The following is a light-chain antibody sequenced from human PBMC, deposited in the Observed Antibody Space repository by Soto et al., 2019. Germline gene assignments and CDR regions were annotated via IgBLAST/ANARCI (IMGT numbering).Light chain of an antibody. CDR3: CAYAGSYRNWV. CDR2: DVS. CDR1: SSDVGGYND. Sequence: QSALTQPRSVSGSPGQSVTIACTGTSSDVGGYNDVSWYQQHPVKAPKLMIYDVSKRPSGVPDRFSGSKSGNTASLTISGLQADDEADYDCCAYAGSYRNWVFGGGTK. V-gene: IGLV2-11*01. J-gene: IGLJ3*02.